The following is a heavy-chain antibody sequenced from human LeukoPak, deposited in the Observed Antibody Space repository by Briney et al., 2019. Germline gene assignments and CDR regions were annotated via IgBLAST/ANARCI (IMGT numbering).Heavy chain of an antibody. Sequence: SETLSLTCSVSGGSISGYYWSWIRQPPGKGLEWIGYIFYSGSTNYSPSLKSRVTISVDTSKNHFSLKLTSVTAADTGVYYCASERRGYYSFFDYWGQGTLVTVSS. CDR3: ASERRGYYSFFDY. D-gene: IGHD3-3*01. CDR1: GGSISGYY. J-gene: IGHJ4*02. CDR2: IFYSGST. V-gene: IGHV4-59*01.